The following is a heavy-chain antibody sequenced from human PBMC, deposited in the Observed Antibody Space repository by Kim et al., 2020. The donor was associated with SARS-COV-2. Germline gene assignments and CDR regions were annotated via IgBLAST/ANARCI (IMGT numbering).Heavy chain of an antibody. Sequence: SETLSLTCTAFGGSISSTDSWWSWIRQHPGKGLEWIGYISYTGTAYYNPSLKSRLIMSVDTSKNQFSLKLTSLTAADTAMYYCAKDHTSGSWYGLDYWGRGILVTVSS. D-gene: IGHD6-13*01. CDR1: GGSISSTDSW. J-gene: IGHJ4*02. V-gene: IGHV4-31*03. CDR3: AKDHTSGSWYGLDY. CDR2: ISYTGTA.